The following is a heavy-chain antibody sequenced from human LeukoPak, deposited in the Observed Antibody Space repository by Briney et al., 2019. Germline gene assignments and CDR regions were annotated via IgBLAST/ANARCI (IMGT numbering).Heavy chain of an antibody. D-gene: IGHD2-15*01. CDR1: GGSISNYY. CDR2: IYYSGST. J-gene: IGHJ5*02. CDR3: ARRAGSGVVDP. V-gene: IGHV4-39*01. Sequence: SETLSLTCTVSGGSISNYYWGWIRQPPGKGLEWIGSIYYSGSTFYNPSLKSRVTIFVDTSKNQLSLKLSSVTAADTAVYYCARRAGSGVVDPWGQGTLVTVSS.